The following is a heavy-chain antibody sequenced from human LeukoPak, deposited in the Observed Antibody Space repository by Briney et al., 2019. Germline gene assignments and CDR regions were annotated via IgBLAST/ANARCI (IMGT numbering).Heavy chain of an antibody. D-gene: IGHD6-13*01. V-gene: IGHV4-59*01. Sequence: SETLSLTCTVSGGSISSYYWSWIRQPPGKGLEWIGYIYYSESTNYNPSLKSRVTISVDTSKNQVSLKLSSVTAADTAVYYCARDSSSWYENWFDPWGQGTLVTVSS. CDR1: GGSISSYY. J-gene: IGHJ5*02. CDR2: IYYSEST. CDR3: ARDSSSWYENWFDP.